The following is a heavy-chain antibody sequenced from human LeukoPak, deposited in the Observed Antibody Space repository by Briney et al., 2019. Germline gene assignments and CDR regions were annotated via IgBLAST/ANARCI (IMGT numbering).Heavy chain of an antibody. CDR3: AREPYSSSWYFDY. Sequence: SETLSLTCTVSGYSISSGYYWGWIRQPPGKGLEWIGCIYHSGSTYYNPSLKSRVSISVDTSKNQFSLKLSSVTAADTAVYYCAREPYSSSWYFDYWGQGTLVTVSS. J-gene: IGHJ4*02. V-gene: IGHV4-38-2*02. D-gene: IGHD6-13*01. CDR2: IYHSGST. CDR1: GYSISSGYY.